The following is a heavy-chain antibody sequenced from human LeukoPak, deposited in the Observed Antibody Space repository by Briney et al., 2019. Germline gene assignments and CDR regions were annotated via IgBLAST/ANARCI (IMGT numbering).Heavy chain of an antibody. D-gene: IGHD2-2*01. V-gene: IGHV3-23*01. CDR1: GFTFSSYA. Sequence: GGSLRLSCAASGFTFSSYAMSWVRQAPGKGLEWVSAISGSGGSTYYADSVKGRFTISRDNSKNTLYLQMNSLRAEDTALYYCAKDPKGHQCDYYYGMDVWGQGTTVTVSS. CDR3: AKDPKGHQCDYYYGMDV. CDR2: ISGSGGST. J-gene: IGHJ6*02.